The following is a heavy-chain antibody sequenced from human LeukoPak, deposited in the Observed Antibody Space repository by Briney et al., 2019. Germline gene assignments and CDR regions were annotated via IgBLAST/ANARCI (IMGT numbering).Heavy chain of an antibody. CDR3: ARGHGSVSPRTPDY. CDR1: GFTFSSYA. J-gene: IGHJ4*02. Sequence: GRSLRLSCAASGFTFSSYAMHWVRQAPGKGLEWVAVISYDGSNKYYADSVKGRFTISRDNAKNSLSLQMNSLRAEDTAVYYCARGHGSVSPRTPDYWGQGTLVTVSS. D-gene: IGHD3-10*01. CDR2: ISYDGSNK. V-gene: IGHV3-30-3*01.